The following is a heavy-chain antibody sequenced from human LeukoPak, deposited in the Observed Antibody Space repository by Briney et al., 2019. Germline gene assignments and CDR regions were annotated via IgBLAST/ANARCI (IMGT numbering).Heavy chain of an antibody. CDR2: IKQDGNEK. CDR1: GFTFSRYW. CDR3: VRDFRSADY. J-gene: IGHJ4*02. Sequence: GGSLRLSCAASGFTFSRYWMSWVRQAPGKRLEWVATIKQDGNEKYYVDSVKGRFTISRDNARNTVYLQMNSLRVEDTAVYYCVRDFRSADYWGQGTLVTVSS. V-gene: IGHV3-7*01.